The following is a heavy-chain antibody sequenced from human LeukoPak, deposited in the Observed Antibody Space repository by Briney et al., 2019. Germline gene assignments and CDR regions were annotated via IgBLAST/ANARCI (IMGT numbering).Heavy chain of an antibody. CDR3: AKRGVVIRVILVGFHTEAYYFDS. CDR1: GITLSSYG. V-gene: IGHV3-23*01. D-gene: IGHD3-22*01. Sequence: PGGSLRLSCAVSGITLSSYGMSWVRQAPGKGLEWVAGMSDSGGRTNYADSVKGRFTISRDNPKNTLYLQMNSLRAEDTAVYFCAKRGVVIRVILVGFHTEAYYFDSWGQGALVTVSS. J-gene: IGHJ4*02. CDR2: MSDSGGRT.